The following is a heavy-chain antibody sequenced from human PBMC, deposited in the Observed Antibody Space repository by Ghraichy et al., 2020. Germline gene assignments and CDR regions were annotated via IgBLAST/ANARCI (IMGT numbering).Heavy chain of an antibody. CDR1: GFSVNSNY. CDR3: ARRSLWFGELFNYYYYMDV. V-gene: IGHV3-66*02. D-gene: IGHD3-10*01. Sequence: GSLNISCAASGFSVNSNYMTWVRQAPGKGLEWVSIIYSGGSTDYADSVKGRFTVSRDISNNTLYLQMNSLRAEDTAVYYCARRSLWFGELFNYYYYMDVWGKGTTVTVSS. CDR2: IYSGGST. J-gene: IGHJ6*03.